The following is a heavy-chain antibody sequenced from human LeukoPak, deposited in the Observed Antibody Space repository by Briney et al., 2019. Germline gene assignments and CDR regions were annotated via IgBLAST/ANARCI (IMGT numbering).Heavy chain of an antibody. CDR1: GGTFSSYA. J-gene: IGHJ4*02. CDR2: IIPIFGTA. CDR3: ARYSSSWPNFDY. D-gene: IGHD6-13*01. Sequence: PRASVKVSCKASGGTFSSYAISWVRQAPGQGLEWMGGIIPIFGTANYAQKFQGRVTITADKSTSTAYMELSSLRSEDTAVYYCARYSSSWPNFDYWGQGTLVTVSS. V-gene: IGHV1-69*06.